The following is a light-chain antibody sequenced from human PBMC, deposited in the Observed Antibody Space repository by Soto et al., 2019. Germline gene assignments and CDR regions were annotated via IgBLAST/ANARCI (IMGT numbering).Light chain of an antibody. Sequence: QSVLTQPASVSASPGQSITISCTGTSSDVGAYNFVSWFQQHPGKAPKLIIHDVTNRPSGVSDRFSGSKSGNTASLTISGLQAEDEADYYCISYTSIRTYVFGTGTKLTVL. CDR2: DVT. J-gene: IGLJ1*01. CDR1: SSDVGAYNF. V-gene: IGLV2-14*03. CDR3: ISYTSIRTYV.